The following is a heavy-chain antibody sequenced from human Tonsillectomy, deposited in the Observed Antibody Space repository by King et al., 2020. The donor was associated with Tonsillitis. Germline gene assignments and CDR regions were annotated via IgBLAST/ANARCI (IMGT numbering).Heavy chain of an antibody. CDR1: GFTFSSYA. J-gene: IGHJ4*02. CDR3: ARDAHRVATGDYFDY. CDR2: ISYDGSNK. V-gene: IGHV3-30-3*01. Sequence: VQLVESGGGVVQPGRSLRLSCAASGFTFSSYAMHWVRQAPGKGLEWVAVISYDGSNKYYADSVKGRFTISRDNSKNTLYLQMNSLRAEDTAVYYCARDAHRVATGDYFDYWGQGTLVTVSS. D-gene: IGHD5-12*01.